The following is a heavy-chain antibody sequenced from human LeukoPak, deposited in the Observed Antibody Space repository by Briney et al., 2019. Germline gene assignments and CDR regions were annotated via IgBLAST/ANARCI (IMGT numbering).Heavy chain of an antibody. Sequence: GGSLRLSCAASGFTISNYAMSWVRRAPGKGLEWVSAISGSGGSTYYADSVKGRFTISRDNSKNTLYLQMDSLRAEDTAVYFCAKATVNPYYYYMDVWGKGTTVTVSS. D-gene: IGHD1-14*01. CDR3: AKATVNPYYYYMDV. CDR1: GFTISNYA. V-gene: IGHV3-23*01. J-gene: IGHJ6*03. CDR2: ISGSGGST.